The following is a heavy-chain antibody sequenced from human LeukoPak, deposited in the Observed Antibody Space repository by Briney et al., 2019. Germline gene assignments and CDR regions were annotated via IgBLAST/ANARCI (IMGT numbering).Heavy chain of an antibody. J-gene: IGHJ4*02. D-gene: IGHD3/OR15-3a*01. V-gene: IGHV4-59*01. CDR1: GGSISSYY. CDR2: IYYSGTT. CDR3: ARQTGSGLFILP. Sequence: SETLSLTCTVSGGSISSYYWSWIRQPPGKGLEWIGYIYYSGTTNYNPYLKSRVTISVDTSKNQFSMKLRSVTAADTAVYYCARQTGSGLFILPGGQGTLVTVSS.